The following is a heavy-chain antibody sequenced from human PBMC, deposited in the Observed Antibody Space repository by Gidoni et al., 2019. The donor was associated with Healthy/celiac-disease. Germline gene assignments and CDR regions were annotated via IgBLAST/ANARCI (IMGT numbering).Heavy chain of an antibody. CDR3: PRDRYYYDSSGPTFDY. D-gene: IGHD3-22*01. V-gene: IGHV4-59*01. Sequence: QVQLQESGPGLVKPSETLSLTCTVSGGSISSYYWSWIRQPPGKGLEWIGYIYYSGSTNYNPSLKSRVTISVDTSKNQFSLKLSSVTAADTAVYYCPRDRYYYDSSGPTFDYWGQGTLVTVSS. CDR2: IYYSGST. J-gene: IGHJ4*02. CDR1: GGSISSYY.